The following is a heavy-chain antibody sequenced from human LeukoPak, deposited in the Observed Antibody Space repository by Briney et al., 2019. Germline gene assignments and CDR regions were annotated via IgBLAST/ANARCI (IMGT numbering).Heavy chain of an antibody. CDR3: ARDTRYYDILTGLYYYYYYMDV. CDR1: GFTFSSYW. V-gene: IGHV3-7*01. J-gene: IGHJ6*03. CDR2: IKQDGSEK. D-gene: IGHD3-9*01. Sequence: GGSLRLSCAASGFTFSSYWMSWVRQAPGKGLEWVANIKQDGSEKYYVDSVKGRFTISRDNAKNSLYLQMNSLRAEDTAVYYCARDTRYYDILTGLYYYYYYMDVWGKGTTVTISS.